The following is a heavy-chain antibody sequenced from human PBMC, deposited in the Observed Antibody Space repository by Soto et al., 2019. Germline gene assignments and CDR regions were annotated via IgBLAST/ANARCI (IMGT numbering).Heavy chain of an antibody. CDR2: VSPDSGST. V-gene: IGHV1-8*01. D-gene: IGHD3-3*01. CDR3: ARATELRYVEWSVYRGGNYAMDV. Sequence: QVQLVQSGAEVKKPGASVRVSCKASGYTFSGYDINWVRQATGQGLEWMGWVSPDSGSTGYAGFFQGRVTMTWDRSTTTAYMDLSSLTSEDSAVYYCARATELRYVEWSVYRGGNYAMDVWGQGTTVTVSS. J-gene: IGHJ6*02. CDR1: GYTFSGYD.